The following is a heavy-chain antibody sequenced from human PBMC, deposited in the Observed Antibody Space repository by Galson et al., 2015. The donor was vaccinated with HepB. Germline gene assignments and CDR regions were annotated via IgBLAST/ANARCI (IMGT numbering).Heavy chain of an antibody. CDR3: AQLGTGY. V-gene: IGHV3-53*01. D-gene: IGHD6-13*01. CDR1: GFSIRSHY. CDR2: IHGGNNR. J-gene: IGHJ4*02. Sequence: SLRLSCAASGFSIRSHYMNWVRQAPGKGLEWVSLIHGGNNRYYADSVKGRFPMSRDDSINTLYLQMNSLRVEDTAVYYCAQLGTGYWGQGTPVTVSS.